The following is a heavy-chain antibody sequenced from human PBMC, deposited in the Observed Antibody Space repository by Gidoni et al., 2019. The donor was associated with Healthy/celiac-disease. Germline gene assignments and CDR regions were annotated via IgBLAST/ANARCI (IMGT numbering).Heavy chain of an antibody. CDR1: GGTFRSYA. Sequence: QVQLAQSGAEVKKPGSSVKVCCKASGGTFRSYAISWVRQAPGVGLEWMGGIVPIFGTANYAQKFQGRVTITADESTSTAYMELSSLRSEDTAVYYCARDKWFGDSRAFDYWGQGTLVTVSS. V-gene: IGHV1-69*01. CDR3: ARDKWFGDSRAFDY. J-gene: IGHJ4*02. CDR2: IVPIFGTA. D-gene: IGHD3-10*01.